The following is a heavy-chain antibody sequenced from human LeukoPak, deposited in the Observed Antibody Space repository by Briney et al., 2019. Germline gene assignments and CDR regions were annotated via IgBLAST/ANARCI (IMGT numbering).Heavy chain of an antibody. Sequence: PSETLSLTCAVYGGSFSGYYWSWIRQPPGKGLEWIGEINHSGNTNYNPSLKSRVTISVDTSKNQFSLKLSSVTAADTAVYYCARATYSYYYYYMDVWGKGTTVTVSS. CDR3: ARATYSYYYYYMDV. V-gene: IGHV4-34*01. CDR1: GGSFSGYY. J-gene: IGHJ6*03. CDR2: INHSGNT.